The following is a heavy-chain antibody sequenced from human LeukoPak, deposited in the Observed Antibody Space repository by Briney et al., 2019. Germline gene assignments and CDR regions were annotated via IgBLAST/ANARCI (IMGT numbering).Heavy chain of an antibody. CDR3: ARDFGDCSGGSCYPTDLGGNMDV. J-gene: IGHJ6*03. D-gene: IGHD2-15*01. Sequence: VASVKVSCKASGYTFTSYDINWVRQATGQGLEWMGWMNPNSGNTGYAQKFQGRVTMTRSTSISTAYMELSSLRSEDTAVYYCARDFGDCSGGSCYPTDLGGNMDVWGKGTTVTVSS. CDR2: MNPNSGNT. V-gene: IGHV1-8*01. CDR1: GYTFTSYD.